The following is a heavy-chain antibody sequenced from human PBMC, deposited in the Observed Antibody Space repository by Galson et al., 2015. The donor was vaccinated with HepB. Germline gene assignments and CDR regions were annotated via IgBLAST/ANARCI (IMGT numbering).Heavy chain of an antibody. J-gene: IGHJ3*02. Sequence: QSGAEVKKPGESLRISCKGSGSSFTSYWISWVRQMPGKGLEWMGRIDPSDSYTNYSPSFQGNVTISADKSISTAYLQWSSLKASDTAMYYCARQLDYGDAGGAFDIWGQGTMVTVSS. V-gene: IGHV5-10-1*01. CDR2: IDPSDSYT. D-gene: IGHD4-17*01. CDR1: GSSFTSYW. CDR3: ARQLDYGDAGGAFDI.